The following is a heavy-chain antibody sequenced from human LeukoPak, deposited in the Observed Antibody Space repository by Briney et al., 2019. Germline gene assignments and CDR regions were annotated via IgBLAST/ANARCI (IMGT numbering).Heavy chain of an antibody. D-gene: IGHD3-3*01. V-gene: IGHV3-21*01. CDR3: ARVPGGLEWADFDY. Sequence: KPGGSLRLSCAASGFTFSTHSMNWVRQAPGKGLEWVSCISSSSSDIYYADSVKGRFTISRDNAKNSLYLQVSSLRAEDTAVYYCARVPGGLEWADFDYWGQGTLVTVSS. CDR1: GFTFSTHS. J-gene: IGHJ4*02. CDR2: ISSSSSDI.